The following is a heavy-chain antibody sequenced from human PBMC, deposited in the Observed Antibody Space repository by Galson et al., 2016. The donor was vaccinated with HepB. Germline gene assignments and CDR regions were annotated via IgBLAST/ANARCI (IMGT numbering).Heavy chain of an antibody. V-gene: IGHV3-7*01. CDR3: TRDFGYSNYD. CDR2: IKDEGSEK. D-gene: IGHD6-13*01. CDR1: GFTFSNYW. J-gene: IGHJ4*02. Sequence: SLRLSCAASGFTFSNYWMSWVRQGPGKGLEWVGNIKDEGSEKTYVESVTGRFTISRDNAKNSVYLQMNSLRVEDTAVYYCTRDFGYSNYDWGQGTLVTVSS.